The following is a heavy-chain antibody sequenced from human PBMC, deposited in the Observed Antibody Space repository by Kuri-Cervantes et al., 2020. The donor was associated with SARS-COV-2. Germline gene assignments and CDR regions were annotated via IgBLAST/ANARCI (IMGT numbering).Heavy chain of an antibody. V-gene: IGHV1-18*04. CDR2: ISAYNGNT. J-gene: IGHJ6*02. CDR3: AAGLLWFGHWGYGMDV. D-gene: IGHD3-10*01. CDR1: GYTFTSYG. Sequence: ASVKVSCKASGYTFTSYGISWVRQAPGQGLEWMGWISAYNGNTNYAQKLQGRVTMTTDTSTSTAYMELRSLRSDDTAVYYCAAGLLWFGHWGYGMDVWGQGTTVTVLL.